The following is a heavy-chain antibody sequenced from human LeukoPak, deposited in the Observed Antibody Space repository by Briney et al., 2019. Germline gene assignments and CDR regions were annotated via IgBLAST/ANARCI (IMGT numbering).Heavy chain of an antibody. Sequence: PSETLSLTCAVYGGSFSGYYWSWLRQPPGKGLEWIGEINHSGSTNYNPSLKSRVTISVDTSKNQFSLKLSSVTATDTAVYYCTVGDVVVVAASRPGYYYGMDVWGQGTTVTVSS. V-gene: IGHV4-34*01. CDR2: INHSGST. J-gene: IGHJ6*02. CDR1: GGSFSGYY. D-gene: IGHD2-15*01. CDR3: TVGDVVVVAASRPGYYYGMDV.